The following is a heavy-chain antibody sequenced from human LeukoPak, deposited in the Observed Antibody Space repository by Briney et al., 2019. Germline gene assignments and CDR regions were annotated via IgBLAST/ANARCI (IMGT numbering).Heavy chain of an antibody. J-gene: IGHJ4*02. Sequence: SETLSLTCTVSGYSISSGYYWGWIRQPPGKGLEWIGSIYHSGSTYYNPSLKSRVTISVDTSKNQFSLKLSSVTAADTAVYYCARARGYWGQGTLVTVSS. CDR2: IYHSGST. CDR3: ARARGY. V-gene: IGHV4-38-2*02. CDR1: GYSISSGYY.